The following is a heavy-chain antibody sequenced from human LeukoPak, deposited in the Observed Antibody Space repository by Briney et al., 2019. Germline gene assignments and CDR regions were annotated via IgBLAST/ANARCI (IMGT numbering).Heavy chain of an antibody. J-gene: IGHJ4*02. CDR1: GFTFSNNG. V-gene: IGHV3-33*01. Sequence: PGRSLRLSCAASGFTFSNNGMHWVRQAPGKGLEWVALIWYDGNNKYYADSVKGRFTISRDNSKNTLYLQMNSLRAEDTAVYYCAREFHYYFESSGPLEYWGQGTLVSVSS. D-gene: IGHD3-22*01. CDR2: IWYDGNNK. CDR3: AREFHYYFESSGPLEY.